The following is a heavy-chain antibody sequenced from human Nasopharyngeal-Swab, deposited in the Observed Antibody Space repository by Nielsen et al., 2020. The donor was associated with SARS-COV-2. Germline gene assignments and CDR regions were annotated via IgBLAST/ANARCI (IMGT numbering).Heavy chain of an antibody. V-gene: IGHV7-4-1*02. D-gene: IGHD5-18*01. CDR3: VRDQAMARPNWFDP. CDR2: IATPTGHP. CDR1: GYTFTRYA. J-gene: IGHJ5*02. Sequence: ASVKVSCKASGYTFTRYAINWLRQAPGQGPEWMGWIATPTGHPTYAQGFTGRFVFSLDTSVATAYLHINSLMTEDTAIYYCVRDQAMARPNWFDPWGQGTLVTVSS.